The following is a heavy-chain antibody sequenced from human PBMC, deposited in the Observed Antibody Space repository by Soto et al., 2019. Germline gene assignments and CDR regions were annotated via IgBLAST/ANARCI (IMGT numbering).Heavy chain of an antibody. CDR3: ARGNLEADSGYNWFDP. CDR1: GASVTSGDDY. V-gene: IGHV4-30-4*01. D-gene: IGHD3-10*01. J-gene: IGHJ5*02. Sequence: SETLSLTCTVSGASVTSGDDYWNWIRQPPGKGLEWIGYSYYTGSTYYNPSLKSRFSISVDAAKNQFSLKLTSVTAADTAVYFCARGNLEADSGYNWFDPWGQGTLVTVSS. CDR2: SYYTGST.